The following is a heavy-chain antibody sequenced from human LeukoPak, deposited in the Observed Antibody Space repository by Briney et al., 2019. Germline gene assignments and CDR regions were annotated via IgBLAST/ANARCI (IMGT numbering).Heavy chain of an antibody. CDR2: INHSGST. CDR3: ARPGYCSGGSCYYYYGLDV. V-gene: IGHV4-34*01. CDR1: GGSFSGYY. D-gene: IGHD2-15*01. J-gene: IGHJ6*02. Sequence: SETLSLTCAVYGGSFSGYYWSWIRQPPGKGLEWRGEINHSGSTNYNPSLKSRVTISVDTSKNQFSLKLSSVTAADTAVYYCARPGYCSGGSCYYYYGLDVWGQGTTVTVSS.